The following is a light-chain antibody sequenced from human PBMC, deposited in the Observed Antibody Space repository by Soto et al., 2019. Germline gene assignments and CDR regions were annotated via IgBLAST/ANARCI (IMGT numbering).Light chain of an antibody. V-gene: IGKV3-11*01. CDR1: QTISTY. CDR3: QQRSDWPT. CDR2: DAS. Sequence: EIVLTQSPATLSLSPGLRATLSCRPSQTISTYLAWYQKEPGQAPRLLIYDASSRATGIPGMFSGSGAGTDFTLTSSSLEPEDFAVYCCQQRSDWPTFGQGTRLEIK. J-gene: IGKJ5*01.